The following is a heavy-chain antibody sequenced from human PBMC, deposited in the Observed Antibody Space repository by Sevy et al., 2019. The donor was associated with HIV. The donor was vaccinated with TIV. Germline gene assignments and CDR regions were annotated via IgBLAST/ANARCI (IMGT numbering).Heavy chain of an antibody. D-gene: IGHD5-18*01. CDR1: GFTFDDYA. V-gene: IGHV3-49*03. CDR3: TRGLAMADTPEYYFDY. Sequence: GGSLRLSCTTSGFTFDDYAMSWFRQPPGKGLEWVAFITRNSYEAYGGTTDYAASVKGRFIISRDDSKSIAYLQMNSLKTEDTAFYYCTRGLAMADTPEYYFDYWGQGTLVTVSS. J-gene: IGHJ4*02. CDR2: ITRNSYEAYGGTT.